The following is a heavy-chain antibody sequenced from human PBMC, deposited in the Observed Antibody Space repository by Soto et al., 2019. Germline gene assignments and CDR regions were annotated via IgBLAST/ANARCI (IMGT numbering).Heavy chain of an antibody. CDR1: GFPFSTYP. CDR2: IIGSGIST. Sequence: AGSLGLSCAASGFPFSTYPMSWVRQEPGKGLEWVSGIIGSGISTYYTDSVKVRFTISRDNSKNTVFLQMNSLRDEDTAVYYCVKPPVITASYYYYDMDVWGQGTTVTVSS. D-gene: IGHD4-4*01. V-gene: IGHV3-23*01. CDR3: VKPPVITASYYYYDMDV. J-gene: IGHJ6*02.